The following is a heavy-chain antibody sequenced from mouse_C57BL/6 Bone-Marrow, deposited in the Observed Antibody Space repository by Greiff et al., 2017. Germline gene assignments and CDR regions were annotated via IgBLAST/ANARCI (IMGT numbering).Heavy chain of an antibody. V-gene: IGHV14-3*01. J-gene: IGHJ3*01. D-gene: IGHD1-1*01. Sequence: VQLQQSVAELVRPGASVKLSCTASGFNIKNNYMHWVKQRPEQGLEWIGRIDPATGNTKYAPKFKGKDHITAAKSSNPAYLQLSSLASEDTAIYYCARAILLAWFAYWGQGTLVTVSA. CDR3: ARAILLAWFAY. CDR1: GFNIKNNY. CDR2: IDPATGNT.